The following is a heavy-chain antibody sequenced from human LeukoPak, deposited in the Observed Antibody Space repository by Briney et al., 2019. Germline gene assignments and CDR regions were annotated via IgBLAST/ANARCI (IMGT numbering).Heavy chain of an antibody. Sequence: PGRSLRLSCAASGFTFSSYAMHWVRQAPGKGLEWVAVISYDGSNKYYADSVKGRFTISRDNSKNTLYLQMNSLRAEDTAVYYCARDTSMVRGVTLGYWGQGTLVTVSS. CDR1: GFTFSSYA. CDR2: ISYDGSNK. CDR3: ARDTSMVRGVTLGY. J-gene: IGHJ4*02. D-gene: IGHD3-10*01. V-gene: IGHV3-30-3*01.